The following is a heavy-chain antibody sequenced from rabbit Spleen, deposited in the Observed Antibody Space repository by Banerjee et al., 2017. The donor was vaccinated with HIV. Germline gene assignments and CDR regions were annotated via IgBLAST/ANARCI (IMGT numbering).Heavy chain of an antibody. CDR3: ARDTGTSFSAYGMDL. CDR2: IATGSSGFT. Sequence: QSLEESGGGLVQPEGSLTLTCTASGFSFSSSYYMCWDRQAPGKGLEWIACIATGSSGFTYYASWAKGRFTCSKASSTTVTLQMTSLTAADTATYFCARDTGTSFSAYGMDLWGQGTLVTVS. CDR1: GFSFSSSYY. D-gene: IGHD8-1*01. V-gene: IGHV1S40*01. J-gene: IGHJ6*01.